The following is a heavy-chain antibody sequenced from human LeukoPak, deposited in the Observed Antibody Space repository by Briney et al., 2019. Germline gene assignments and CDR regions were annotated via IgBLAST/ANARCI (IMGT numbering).Heavy chain of an antibody. CDR3: AKAGTTFHYYYMDV. J-gene: IGHJ6*03. Sequence: GGSLRLSCAASGFTFDDYTMHWVRQAPGKGLEWVSLISWDGGSTYYADSVKGRFTISRDNSKNSLYLQMNSLRTEDTALYYCAKAGTTFHYYYMDVWGKGTTVTVSS. V-gene: IGHV3-43*01. CDR2: ISWDGGST. D-gene: IGHD2/OR15-2a*01. CDR1: GFTFDDYT.